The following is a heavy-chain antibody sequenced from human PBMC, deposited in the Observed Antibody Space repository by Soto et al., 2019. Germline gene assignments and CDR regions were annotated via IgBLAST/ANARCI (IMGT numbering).Heavy chain of an antibody. V-gene: IGHV1-69*12. D-gene: IGHD3-10*01. CDR3: ASHGLGSGMLFRYDYGMDV. CDR1: GGTFSSYA. Sequence: QVQLVQSGAEVKKPGSSVKVSCKASGGTFSSYAISWVRQAPVQGLEWMGGIIPIFGTANYAQKFQGRVTITADESTSTSYMELSRLRSEDTAVSYCASHGLGSGMLFRYDYGMDVWGQGTTVTVSS. J-gene: IGHJ6*02. CDR2: IIPIFGTA.